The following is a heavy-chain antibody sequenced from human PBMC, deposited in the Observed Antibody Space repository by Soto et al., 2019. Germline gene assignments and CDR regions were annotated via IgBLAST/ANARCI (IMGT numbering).Heavy chain of an antibody. J-gene: IGHJ4*02. V-gene: IGHV1-18*01. CDR3: ARDNGYYDF. CDR1: GYTFSSYS. D-gene: IGHD2-8*01. CDR2: ISTTSGNT. Sequence: QIQMVQSEAEVKQPGASVKISWKTSGYTFSSYSINWVRQAPGQGIEWKEWISTTSGNTHNAERVQGRVTVTLDKSARAAFMEVSGQTSVDSAVYFCARDNGYYDFWGQGTLVTVSS.